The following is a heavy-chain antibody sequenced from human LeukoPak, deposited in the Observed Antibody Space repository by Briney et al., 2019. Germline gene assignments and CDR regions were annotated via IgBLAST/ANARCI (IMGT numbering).Heavy chain of an antibody. Sequence: SQTLSLTCTVSGGSISSGGYYWSWIRQHPGKGLEWIGYIYYSGSTYYNPSLKSRVTISVDTSKNQFSLKLSSVTAADTAVYYCASVAATRNEYYYDSSGYYLRPLDYWGQGTLVTVSS. D-gene: IGHD3-22*01. CDR2: IYYSGST. V-gene: IGHV4-31*03. CDR1: GGSISSGGYY. CDR3: ASVAATRNEYYYDSSGYYLRPLDY. J-gene: IGHJ4*02.